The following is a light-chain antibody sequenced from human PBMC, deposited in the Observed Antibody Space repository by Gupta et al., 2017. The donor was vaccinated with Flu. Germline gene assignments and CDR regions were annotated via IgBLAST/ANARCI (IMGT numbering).Light chain of an antibody. V-gene: IGLV4-69*01. Sequence: QLVLTQSPAASASLGASVKLTCTLSSGHSSNAIAWHQQQPEKGPRYLIKLNSDGSHYKGDGIPDRFSGSSSGAERYLTISSLQSEDEADYYCQTWGTAIRVFGGGTKLTVL. CDR2: LNSDGSH. CDR1: SGHSSNA. J-gene: IGLJ3*02. CDR3: QTWGTAIRV.